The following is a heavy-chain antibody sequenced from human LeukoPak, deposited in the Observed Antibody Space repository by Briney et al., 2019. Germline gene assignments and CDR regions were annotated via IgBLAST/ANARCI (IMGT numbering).Heavy chain of an antibody. CDR3: TSGGLWFGDWGYYYYMDV. Sequence: PSETLSLTCAVSGYSISSGYYWGWIRQPPGKGLEWVGRIKSKTDGGTTDYAAPVKGRFTISRDDSKNTLYLQMNSLKTEDTAVYYCTSGGLWFGDWGYYYYMDVWGKGTTVTVSS. D-gene: IGHD3-10*01. CDR2: IKSKTDGGTT. J-gene: IGHJ6*03. V-gene: IGHV3-15*01. CDR1: GYSISSGYY.